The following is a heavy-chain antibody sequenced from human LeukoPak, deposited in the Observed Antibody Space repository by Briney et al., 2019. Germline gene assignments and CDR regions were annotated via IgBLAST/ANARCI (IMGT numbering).Heavy chain of an antibody. CDR1: GFTLSSYG. CDR3: ARRGYSYADGYFDY. D-gene: IGHD5-18*01. J-gene: IGHJ4*02. V-gene: IGHV3-33*01. CDR2: IWYDGSNK. Sequence: GSLRLSCAASGFTLSSYGMHWVRQAPGKGLEWVAVIWYDGSNKYYADSVKGRFTISRDNSKNTLYLQMNSLRAEDTAVYYCARRGYSYADGYFDYWGQGTLVTVSS.